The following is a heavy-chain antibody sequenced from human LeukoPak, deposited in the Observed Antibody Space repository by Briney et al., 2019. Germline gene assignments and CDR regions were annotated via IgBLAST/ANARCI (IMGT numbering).Heavy chain of an antibody. CDR2: IKQDGSEK. CDR1: GFTFSNAW. CDR3: ARNEGSGYYQY. J-gene: IGHJ4*02. D-gene: IGHD3-22*01. Sequence: GGSLRLSCAASGFTFSNAWMSWVRQAPGKGLEWVANIKQDGSEKYYVDSVEGRFTISRDNAKNSLYLQMNSLRAEDTAVYYCARNEGSGYYQYWGQGTLVTVSS. V-gene: IGHV3-7*01.